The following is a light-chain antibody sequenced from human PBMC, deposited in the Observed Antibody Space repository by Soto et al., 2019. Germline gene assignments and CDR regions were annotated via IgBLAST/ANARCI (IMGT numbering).Light chain of an antibody. CDR3: SSYTSSSTLG. CDR2: HVS. J-gene: IGLJ1*01. Sequence: QSVLTQPPSASGSPGQSVTISCTGAGTDVGQYNYVSWYQQHPGKAPKLLIHHVSRRPSGVPARFSGSKSGNTASLTVSGLQTEDEADYYCSSYTSSSTLGFGTGTKLTVL. CDR1: GTDVGQYNY. V-gene: IGLV2-8*01.